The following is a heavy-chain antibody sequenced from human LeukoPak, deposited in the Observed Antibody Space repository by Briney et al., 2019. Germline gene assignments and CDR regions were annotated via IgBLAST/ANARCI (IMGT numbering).Heavy chain of an antibody. CDR2: ISAAGGST. CDR3: ARDRSGGNYATFEY. CDR1: GFTFSNYA. J-gene: IGHJ4*02. V-gene: IGHV3-23*01. Sequence: PGGSLRLSCAASGFTFSNYAISWVRQAPGKGLEWVLAISAAGGSTYYADSVKGRFTFSRDNAKNTLYVQMNSLRVEDTAVYYCARDRSGGNYATFEYWGQGTLVTVSS. D-gene: IGHD1-26*01.